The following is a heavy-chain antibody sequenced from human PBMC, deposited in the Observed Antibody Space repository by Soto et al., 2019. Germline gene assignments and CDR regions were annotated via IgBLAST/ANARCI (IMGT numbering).Heavy chain of an antibody. D-gene: IGHD4-17*01. CDR3: AREADYGDYRRGIGAFDI. V-gene: IGHV4-31*03. CDR2: VYYSGST. Sequence: QVQLQESGPGLVKPSQTLSLTCTVSGGSISSGGYYWSWIRQHPGKGLEWIGYVYYSGSTYYNPSLKSRVTISVDTSKNQFSLKLSSVTAADTAVYYCAREADYGDYRRGIGAFDIWGQGTMVTVSS. J-gene: IGHJ3*02. CDR1: GGSISSGGYY.